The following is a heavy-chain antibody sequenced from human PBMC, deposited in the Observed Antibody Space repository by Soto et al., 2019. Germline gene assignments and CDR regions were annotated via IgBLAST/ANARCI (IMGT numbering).Heavy chain of an antibody. CDR2: IYYSGST. J-gene: IGHJ6*03. D-gene: IGHD6-6*01. CDR3: ARDIQVEYSSSSDYYYYMDV. CDR1: GGSISSGGYC. V-gene: IGHV4-31*03. Sequence: QVQLQESGPGLVKPSQTLSLTCTVSGGSISSGGYCWSWIRQHTGKGLEWIGYIYYSGSTYYNPSLKSRVTISVDTSKNQFSLKLSSVTAADTAVYYCARDIQVEYSSSSDYYYYMDVWGKVTTVTVSS.